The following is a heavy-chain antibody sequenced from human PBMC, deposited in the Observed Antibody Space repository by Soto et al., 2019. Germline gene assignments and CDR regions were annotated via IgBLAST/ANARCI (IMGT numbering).Heavy chain of an antibody. CDR2: IIPIFGTA. CDR1: GGARNCSA. Sequence: GGARNCSASWSVRQSPRQGLEWMGGIIPIFGTANYAQKFQGRVTITADESTSTAYMELSSLRSEDTAVYYCARLVGGVIMTYYFYGMDVWGQGTTVTVSS. J-gene: IGHJ6*02. V-gene: IGHV1-69*01. D-gene: IGHD3-10*01. CDR3: ARLVGGVIMTYYFYGMDV.